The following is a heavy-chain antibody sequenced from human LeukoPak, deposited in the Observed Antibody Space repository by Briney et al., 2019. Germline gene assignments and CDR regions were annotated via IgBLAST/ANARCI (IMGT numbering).Heavy chain of an antibody. V-gene: IGHV1-2*02. Sequence: GASVKVSCKASGYTFTGYYMHWVRQAPGQGLEWMGWINPNSGGTNYAQKFQGRVTMTRDTSIGTAYMELSRLRSDDTAVYYCTVGLRFLEWLLSAFDYWGRGTLVTVSS. CDR1: GYTFTGYY. J-gene: IGHJ4*02. CDR3: TVGLRFLEWLLSAFDY. D-gene: IGHD3-3*01. CDR2: INPNSGGT.